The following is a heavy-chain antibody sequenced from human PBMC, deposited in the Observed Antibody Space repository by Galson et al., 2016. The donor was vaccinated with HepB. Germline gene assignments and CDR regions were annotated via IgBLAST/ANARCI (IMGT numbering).Heavy chain of an antibody. CDR2: ISAYNENK. D-gene: IGHD6-19*01. Sequence: SVKVSCKASGYTFINYGISWVRQAPGQGLEWMGWISAYNENKNFAQKFQDRVTLTTDPSTRSAYMELRSLTSDDTAAYYCARISDLGPPWLAHFDYRGQGTLVTVSS. V-gene: IGHV1-18*01. CDR3: ARISDLGPPWLAHFDY. CDR1: GYTFINYG. J-gene: IGHJ4*02.